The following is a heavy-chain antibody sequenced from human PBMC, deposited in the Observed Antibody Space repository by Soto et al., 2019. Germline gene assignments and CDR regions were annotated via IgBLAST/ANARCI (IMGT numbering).Heavy chain of an antibody. CDR1: GGTFSSYA. CDR3: AIGRAARRGGIWYYYYGMDV. J-gene: IGHJ6*02. V-gene: IGHV1-69*06. Sequence: QVQLVQSGAEVKKPGSSVKVSCKASGGTFSSYAISWVRQAPGQGLEWMGGIIPIFGTANYAQKFQGRVTITADKSTSTAYMELSSLRSEDTAVYYCAIGRAARRGGIWYYYYGMDVWGQGTTVTVSS. CDR2: IIPIFGTA. D-gene: IGHD6-6*01.